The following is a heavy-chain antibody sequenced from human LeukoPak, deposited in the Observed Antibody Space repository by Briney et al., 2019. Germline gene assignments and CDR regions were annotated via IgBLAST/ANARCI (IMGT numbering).Heavy chain of an antibody. CDR3: ARFSWGCSTASCYLTN. CDR1: GGSLSGHY. Sequence: SETLSLTCTVGGGSLSGHYWGWIRQPPGKGLELVGHIYYTGTTFYIPSLNSRVTTTLDTSRNQFSLRLTSVIAADTAVYYCARFSWGCSTASCYLTNWGQGALVTVSS. V-gene: IGHV4-59*11. CDR2: IYYTGTT. D-gene: IGHD2-2*01. J-gene: IGHJ4*02.